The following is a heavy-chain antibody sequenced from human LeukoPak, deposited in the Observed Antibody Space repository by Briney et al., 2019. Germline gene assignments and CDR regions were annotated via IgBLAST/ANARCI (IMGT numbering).Heavy chain of an antibody. CDR2: INPISGAT. CDR1: GYTFTGFY. J-gene: IGHJ4*02. Sequence: ASVKVSCKASGYTFTGFYMHWVRQAPGQGLEWMGWINPISGATDSAQKFQGRVTITRDTSLSTAYMELSRLRSDDTAVYYCARKVRGFDYWGQGALITVSS. CDR3: ARKVRGFDY. D-gene: IGHD3-10*01. V-gene: IGHV1-2*02.